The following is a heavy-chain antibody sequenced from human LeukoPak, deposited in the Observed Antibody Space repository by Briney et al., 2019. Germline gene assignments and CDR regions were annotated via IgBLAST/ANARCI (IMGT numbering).Heavy chain of an antibody. Sequence: GGSLRLSCAASGFTFSSYEMNWVRQAPGKGLEWVSYISSSGSTIYYADSVKGRFTISRDNAKNSLYLQMNRLRAEDTALYYCARDESPGDNNGWYDAFDIWGQGTIVTVSS. CDR3: ARDESPGDNNGWYDAFDI. J-gene: IGHJ3*02. CDR1: GFTFSSYE. D-gene: IGHD6-19*01. V-gene: IGHV3-48*03. CDR2: ISSSGSTI.